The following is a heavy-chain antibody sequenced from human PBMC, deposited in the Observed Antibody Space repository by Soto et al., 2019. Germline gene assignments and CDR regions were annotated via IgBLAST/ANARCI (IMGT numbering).Heavy chain of an antibody. Sequence: QVQLVESGGGVVQPGRSLRLSCAASGFTFSSYGMHWVRQAPGKGLEWVAVISYDGSNKYYADSVKGRFTISRDNSKNTLYLQMTSLRAEDTAVYYCATDSGYSSGWYPGFGWFDPWGQGTLVTVSS. D-gene: IGHD6-19*01. V-gene: IGHV3-30*03. CDR1: GFTFSSYG. CDR2: ISYDGSNK. J-gene: IGHJ5*02. CDR3: ATDSGYSSGWYPGFGWFDP.